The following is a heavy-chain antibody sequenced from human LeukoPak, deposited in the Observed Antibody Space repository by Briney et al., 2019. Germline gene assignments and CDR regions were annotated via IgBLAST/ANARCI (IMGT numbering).Heavy chain of an antibody. J-gene: IGHJ4*02. Sequence: GGSLRLSCAASGFTFSDYYMSWIRQAPGKGLEWVSSISSSSTYIYYADSVKGRFTISRDNAKNSLYLQMNSLRAEDTAVYYCAREPTAMILWGQGTLVTVSS. V-gene: IGHV3-11*06. CDR1: GFTFSDYY. D-gene: IGHD5-18*01. CDR3: AREPTAMIL. CDR2: ISSSSTYI.